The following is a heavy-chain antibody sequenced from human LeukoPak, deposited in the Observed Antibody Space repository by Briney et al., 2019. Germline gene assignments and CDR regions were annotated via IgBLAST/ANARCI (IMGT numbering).Heavy chain of an antibody. Sequence: SETLSLTCAVYGGSFSGYYWSWIRQPAGKGLEWIGRIYTSGSTNYNPSLKSRVTMSVDTSRNQFFLRLSSVTAADTAVYYCARFSEYYHSSVHYLDYWGQGTLVSVSS. CDR1: GGSFSGYY. CDR3: ARFSEYYHSSVHYLDY. CDR2: IYTSGST. V-gene: IGHV4-59*10. D-gene: IGHD3-22*01. J-gene: IGHJ4*02.